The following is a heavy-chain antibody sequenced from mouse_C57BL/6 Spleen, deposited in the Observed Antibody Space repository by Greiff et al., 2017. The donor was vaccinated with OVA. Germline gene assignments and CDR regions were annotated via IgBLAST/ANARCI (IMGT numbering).Heavy chain of an antibody. CDR2: IDPEDGET. D-gene: IGHD2-4*01. CDR3: ATYYDRGSWFAY. CDR1: GFNIKDYY. V-gene: IGHV14-2*01. Sequence: VHVKQSGAELVKPGASVKLSCTASGFNIKDYYMHWVKQRTEQGLEWIGRIDPEDGETKYAPKFQGKATITADTSSNTAYLQLSSLTSEDTAVYYCATYYDRGSWFAYWGQGTLVTVSA. J-gene: IGHJ3*01.